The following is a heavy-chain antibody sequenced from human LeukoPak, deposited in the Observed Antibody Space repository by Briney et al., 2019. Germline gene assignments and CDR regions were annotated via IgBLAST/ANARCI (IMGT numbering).Heavy chain of an antibody. CDR3: AREARRYYYDSSGYGATNWFDP. J-gene: IGHJ5*02. CDR1: GASISTNSYY. D-gene: IGHD3-22*01. Sequence: SETLSLTCTVSGASISTNSYYWGWIRQPPGKGLEWIGSIYYSGSTYYNPSLKSRVTISIDTSKNQFSLRLRSVTAADTAVYYCAREARRYYYDSSGYGATNWFDPWGQGTLVTVSS. V-gene: IGHV4-39*07. CDR2: IYYSGST.